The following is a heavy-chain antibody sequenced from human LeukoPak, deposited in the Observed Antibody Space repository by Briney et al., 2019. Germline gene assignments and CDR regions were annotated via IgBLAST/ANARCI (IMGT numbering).Heavy chain of an antibody. Sequence: ASVKVSCKASGYTFTGYYMHWVRRAPGQGLEWMGWINPNSSGTDYAQKFQGWVTMTRDTSISTAYMELSRLRSDDTAVYYCARAANPYCSGGSCYSGSTYYYGMDVWGKGTTVTVSS. J-gene: IGHJ6*04. D-gene: IGHD2-15*01. CDR1: GYTFTGYY. CDR2: INPNSSGT. CDR3: ARAANPYCSGGSCYSGSTYYYGMDV. V-gene: IGHV1-2*04.